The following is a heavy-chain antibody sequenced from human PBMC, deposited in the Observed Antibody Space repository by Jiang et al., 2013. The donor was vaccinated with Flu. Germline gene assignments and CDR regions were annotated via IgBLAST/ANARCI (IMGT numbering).Heavy chain of an antibody. Sequence: LVQPGGSLRLSCAASGFTLSSYGMSWVRQAPGKGLEWVSAVSGGGGTTYYADPVKGRFTISRDNSKNTLYLQMNSLRAEDTAIYYCAKFYYDSSGYYGRDAFDIWGQGTMVTVS. CDR3: AKFYYDSSGYYGRDAFDI. CDR2: VSGGGGTT. J-gene: IGHJ3*02. D-gene: IGHD3-22*01. V-gene: IGHV3-23*01. CDR1: GFTLSSYG.